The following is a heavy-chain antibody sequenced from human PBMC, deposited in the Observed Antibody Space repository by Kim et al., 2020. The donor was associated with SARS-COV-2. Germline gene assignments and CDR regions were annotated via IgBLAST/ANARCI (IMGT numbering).Heavy chain of an antibody. CDR1: GGSFSGYY. D-gene: IGHD3-10*01. J-gene: IGHJ1*01. CDR3: ARGPHLWFGELFSRAEYFQH. V-gene: IGHV4-34*01. Sequence: SETLSLTCAVYGGSFSGYYWSWIRQPPGKGLEWIGEINHSGSTNYNPSLKSRVTISVDTSKNQFSLKLSSVTAADTAVYYCARGPHLWFGELFSRAEYFQHWGQSTLVTVSS. CDR2: INHSGST.